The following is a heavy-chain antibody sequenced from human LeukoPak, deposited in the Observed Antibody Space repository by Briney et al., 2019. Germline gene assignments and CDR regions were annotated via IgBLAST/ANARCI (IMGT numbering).Heavy chain of an antibody. J-gene: IGHJ5*02. V-gene: IGHV3-30*02. CDR1: GFTFSSYG. Sequence: GGSLRLSCAASGFTFSSYGMHWVRQAPGKGLEWVAFIRYDGSNKYYADSAKGRITISRDNSKNTLFLQINSLRAEDTAVYYCSRGPYCSGGTCFSLGEFDPWGQGTLVTVSS. D-gene: IGHD2-15*01. CDR3: SRGPYCSGGTCFSLGEFDP. CDR2: IRYDGSNK.